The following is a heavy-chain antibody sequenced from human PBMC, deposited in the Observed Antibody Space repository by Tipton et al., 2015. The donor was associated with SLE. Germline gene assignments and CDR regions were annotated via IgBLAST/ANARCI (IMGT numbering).Heavy chain of an antibody. CDR3: ARVRTTLANVWFDT. V-gene: IGHV4-38-2*02. CDR2: INHSGST. CDR1: DYSINSGYF. J-gene: IGHJ5*02. Sequence: TLSLTCTVSDYSINSGYFWGWIRQPPGKGLEWIGEINHSGSTNYNPSLKSRVTISVDTSKNQFSLSLYSVTAADTAVYFCARVRTTLANVWFDTWGQGTLVTVSS. D-gene: IGHD4-11*01.